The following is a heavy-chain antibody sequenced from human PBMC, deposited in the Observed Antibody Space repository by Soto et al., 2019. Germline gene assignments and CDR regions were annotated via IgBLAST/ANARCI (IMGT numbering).Heavy chain of an antibody. Sequence: PGGSLRLSCAASGFTFSDYYMSWIRQAPGKGLEWVSYISSSSSYTNYADSVKGRFTISRDNAKNSLYLQMNSLRAEDTAVYYCARTPKTYDSSGYYVDYWGQGTLVTVSS. CDR3: ARTPKTYDSSGYYVDY. CDR2: ISSSSSYT. V-gene: IGHV3-11*06. J-gene: IGHJ4*02. D-gene: IGHD3-22*01. CDR1: GFTFSDYY.